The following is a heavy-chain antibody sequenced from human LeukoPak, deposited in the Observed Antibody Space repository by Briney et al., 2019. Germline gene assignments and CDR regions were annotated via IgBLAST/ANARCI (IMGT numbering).Heavy chain of an antibody. Sequence: PGASLQISSERAGYIFTSYWIGSVRQLPGKGLEWMGIFYPGDSDTRYSPSFQGQVTISADRSISTAYLQWSSLKASDTAMYYCARHPFYGSGTHCDYWGQGTMVTVSS. J-gene: IGHJ4*02. CDR2: FYPGDSDT. CDR3: ARHPFYGSGTHCDY. D-gene: IGHD3-10*01. V-gene: IGHV5-51*01. CDR1: GYIFTSYW.